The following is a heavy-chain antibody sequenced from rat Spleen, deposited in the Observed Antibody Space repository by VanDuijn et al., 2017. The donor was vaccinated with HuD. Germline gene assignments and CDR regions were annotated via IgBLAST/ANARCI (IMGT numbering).Heavy chain of an antibody. Sequence: EVQLVETGGGLVQPGKSLKLSCVASGFTFSRYWMYWVRQAPGKGLEWVSSVSNDGVHTYYPDSVKGRFTISRDNAKNIVYLQMTSLKSEDTATYYCAVAGYGYWGQGVMVTVSS. CDR2: VSNDGVHT. V-gene: IGHV5-58*01. J-gene: IGHJ2*01. CDR3: AVAGYGY. D-gene: IGHD1-7*01. CDR1: GFTFSRYW.